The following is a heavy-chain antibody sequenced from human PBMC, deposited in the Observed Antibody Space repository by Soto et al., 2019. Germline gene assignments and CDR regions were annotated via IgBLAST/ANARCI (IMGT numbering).Heavy chain of an antibody. CDR2: ISSSSSYI. V-gene: IGHV3-21*01. CDR1: GFTFSSYR. D-gene: IGHD4-17*01. Sequence: EVQLVESGGGLVKPGGSLRLSCAASGFTFSSYRMNWVRQAPGKGLEWVSSISSSSSYIYYADSVKGLFTISRDNAKNSLYLQMNSLRAEDTAVYYCARDIDYGVCGGRNFELRGRGTLVTVSS. J-gene: IGHJ2*01. CDR3: ARDIDYGVCGGRNFEL.